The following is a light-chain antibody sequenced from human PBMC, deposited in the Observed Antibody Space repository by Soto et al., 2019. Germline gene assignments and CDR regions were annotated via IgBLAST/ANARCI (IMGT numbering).Light chain of an antibody. J-gene: IGKJ2*01. V-gene: IGKV3-20*01. CDR1: QSVSISY. CDR2: GAS. Sequence: EIVLTQSPGTLSLSPGERATLSCRASQSVSISYLAWYQQKPGQAPRLLIYGASSRATGIPDRFSGSGSGTDFTLTISRLEPEDFAVYYCQQYGSSPRTFSQGTKLEIK. CDR3: QQYGSSPRT.